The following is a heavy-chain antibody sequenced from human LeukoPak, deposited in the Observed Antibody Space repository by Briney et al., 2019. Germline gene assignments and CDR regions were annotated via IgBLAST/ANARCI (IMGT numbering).Heavy chain of an antibody. V-gene: IGHV3-23*01. CDR2: ISGSGDST. CDR1: GFTFSSYG. D-gene: IGHD6-13*01. Sequence: PGGSLRLSCAASGFTFSSYGMSWVRQAPGKGLEWVSAISGSGDSTYYPDSVKGRFTISRDNSKNTLYLQINSLRAEDTAVYYCAKKVAPTGTPYFDYWGQGTLVTVSS. CDR3: AKKVAPTGTPYFDY. J-gene: IGHJ4*02.